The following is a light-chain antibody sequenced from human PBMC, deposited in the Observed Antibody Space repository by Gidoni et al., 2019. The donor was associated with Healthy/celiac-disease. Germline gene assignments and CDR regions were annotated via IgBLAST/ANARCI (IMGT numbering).Light chain of an antibody. V-gene: IGKV4-1*01. CDR2: WAS. Sequence: DIVMTQSPDSLAVSLGERATINCKSSQSVLYSSNNKNYLAWYQQKPGQPPRLLIYWASTRESGVPDRFSGSGSGTDFTLTISSLQAEDVAVYYCQQYYSTRPPCTFXXXTKLEIK. J-gene: IGKJ2*02. CDR1: QSVLYSSNNKNY. CDR3: QQYYSTRPPCT.